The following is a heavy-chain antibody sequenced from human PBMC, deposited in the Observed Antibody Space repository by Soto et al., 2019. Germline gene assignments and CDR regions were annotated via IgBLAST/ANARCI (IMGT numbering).Heavy chain of an antibody. CDR1: GGSISRGGYS. CDR3: ARSARSYYYYYGMDV. J-gene: IGHJ6*02. V-gene: IGHV4-30-2*01. Sequence: QLQLQESGSGLVKPSQTLSLTCAVSGGSISRGGYSWSWIRQPPGKGLEWIGYIYHSGSTYYNPSLKSRVTISVDRSKNQFSLKLSSVTAADTAVYYCARSARSYYYYYGMDVWGQGTTVTVSS. D-gene: IGHD1-26*01. CDR2: IYHSGST.